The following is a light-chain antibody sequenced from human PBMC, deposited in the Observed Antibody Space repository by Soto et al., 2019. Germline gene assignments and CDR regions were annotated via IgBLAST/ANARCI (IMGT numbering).Light chain of an antibody. CDR2: AAS. CDR3: QQSYSTPLT. V-gene: IGKV1-39*01. J-gene: IGKJ4*01. Sequence: DIQMTQSPSSLSASVGDRVTITCRASQSISSYLNWYQQKPGKAPKLLMYAASSLQSGVPTRFGGSGSGTDFTLTISSLQPGDFATYYCQQSYSTPLTFGGGTKVEIK. CDR1: QSISSY.